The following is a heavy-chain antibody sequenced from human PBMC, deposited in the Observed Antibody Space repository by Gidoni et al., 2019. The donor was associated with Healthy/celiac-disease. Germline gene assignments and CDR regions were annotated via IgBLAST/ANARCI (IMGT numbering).Heavy chain of an antibody. V-gene: IGHV3-23*04. J-gene: IGHJ4*02. CDR3: ATNPIARTMIVGGGKDY. D-gene: IGHD3-22*01. CDR1: GFTFGSFA. Sequence: EVQLVESGGGLVQPGGSLRLYCAASGFTFGSFARSGVRQAPGKGLEWVSAISGSGGSTYYADSVKGRFTISRDNSKNTLYLQMNSLRAEDTAVYYCATNPIARTMIVGGGKDYWGQGTLVTVSS. CDR2: ISGSGGST.